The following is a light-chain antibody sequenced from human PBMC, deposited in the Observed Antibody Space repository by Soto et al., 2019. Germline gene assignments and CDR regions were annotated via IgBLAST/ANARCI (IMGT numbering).Light chain of an antibody. V-gene: IGKV1-5*01. J-gene: IGKJ2*01. CDR1: QSISSW. CDR2: DAS. Sequence: DIQMTQSPSTLSASVGDRVTITCRASQSISSWLAWYQQKPGKAPKLLIYDASSLESGVPSRFSGSGSGTEFTLTISSLQPDDFATYYCQQYNSSSRGYTFGQGTKLEIK. CDR3: QQYNSSSRGYT.